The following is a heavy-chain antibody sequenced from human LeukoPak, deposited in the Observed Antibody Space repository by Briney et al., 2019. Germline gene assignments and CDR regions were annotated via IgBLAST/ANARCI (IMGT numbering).Heavy chain of an antibody. CDR3: ARDRGSSTSCYDP. V-gene: IGHV3-11*01. D-gene: IGHD2-2*01. Sequence: GGSLRLSCAASGFTFSDYYMSWIRQAPGKGPEWVSYISSSGSTIYYADSVKGRFTISRDNAKNSLYLQMNSLRAEDTAVYYCARDRGSSTSCYDPWGQGTLVTVSS. CDR1: GFTFSDYY. CDR2: ISSSGSTI. J-gene: IGHJ5*02.